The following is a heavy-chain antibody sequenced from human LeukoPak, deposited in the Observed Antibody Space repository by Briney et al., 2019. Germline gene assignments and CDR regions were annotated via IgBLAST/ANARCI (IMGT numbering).Heavy chain of an antibody. J-gene: IGHJ3*02. CDR3: AKTYAGFDAFDI. CDR2: ISGSGGST. Sequence: GGSLRLSCAASGFTFSSYAMSRVRQAPGKGLEWVSAISGSGGSTYYADSVKGRFTISRDNSKNTLYLQMNSLRAEDTAVYYCAKTYAGFDAFDIWGQGTMVTVSS. CDR1: GFTFSSYA. D-gene: IGHD2-2*01. V-gene: IGHV3-23*01.